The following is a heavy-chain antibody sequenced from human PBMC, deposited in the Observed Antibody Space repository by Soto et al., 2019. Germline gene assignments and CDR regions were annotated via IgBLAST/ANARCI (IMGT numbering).Heavy chain of an antibody. Sequence: PGESLKISCKGSGYSFTKYWIGWVRQMPGKGLEWMGIIYPGDSDTRYSPSFQGQVTISADKSISTAYLQWSSLKASDTAMYYCARPSYYYDSSGPFDYWGQGTLVTVSS. V-gene: IGHV5-51*01. D-gene: IGHD3-22*01. CDR3: ARPSYYYDSSGPFDY. J-gene: IGHJ4*02. CDR1: GYSFTKYW. CDR2: IYPGDSDT.